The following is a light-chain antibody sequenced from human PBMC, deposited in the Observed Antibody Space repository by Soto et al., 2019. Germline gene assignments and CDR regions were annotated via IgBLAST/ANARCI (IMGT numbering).Light chain of an antibody. V-gene: IGLV1-40*01. J-gene: IGLJ3*02. CDR3: QSYDSSLSGWV. CDR1: SSNIGAGYD. Sequence: QSVLTQPPSVSGAPGQRVTISCTGSSSNIGAGYDVHWYQQLPGTAPKLLMYGNSNRPSGVPDRFSGSKSGTSASPAITGLQAEDEADYYCQSYDSSLSGWVFGGGTQLTVL. CDR2: GNS.